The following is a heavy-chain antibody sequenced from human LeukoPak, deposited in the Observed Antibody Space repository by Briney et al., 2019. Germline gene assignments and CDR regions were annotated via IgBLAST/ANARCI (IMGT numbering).Heavy chain of an antibody. V-gene: IGHV4-30-2*01. CDR3: ARTGGGTMRAPWFDP. CDR2: IYHSGST. D-gene: IGHD3-22*01. Sequence: SETLSLTCAVSGGSISSGGYSWSWIRQPPGKGLEWIGYIYHSGSTYYNPSLKSRVTISVDRSKNQFSLKLSSVTAADTAVYYCARTGGGTMRAPWFDPWGQGTLVTVSS. J-gene: IGHJ5*02. CDR1: GGSISSGGYS.